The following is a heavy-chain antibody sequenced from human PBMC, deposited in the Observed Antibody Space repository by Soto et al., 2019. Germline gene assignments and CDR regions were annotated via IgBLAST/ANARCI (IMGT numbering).Heavy chain of an antibody. CDR3: ARGWESGSSTYYFDF. D-gene: IGHD2-2*01. Sequence: QVQLVQSGAEVKKPGSTVKVSCKASGGGTFTSYTITWVRQAPGQGLEWVGRIIPFLDIVNYAQNFQGRVTITADKSTSTAYMELSSLRSEDTAVYFCARGWESGSSTYYFDFWGRGTLVTVSS. CDR2: IIPFLDIV. CDR1: GGGTFTSYT. V-gene: IGHV1-69*02. J-gene: IGHJ4*02.